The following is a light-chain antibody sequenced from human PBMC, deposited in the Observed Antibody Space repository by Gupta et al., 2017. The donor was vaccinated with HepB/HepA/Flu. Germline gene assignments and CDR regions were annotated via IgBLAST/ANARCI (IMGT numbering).Light chain of an antibody. CDR3: QQYGSSPRT. V-gene: IGKV3D-20*01. J-gene: IGKJ1*01. Sequence: EIVLTQPPATLCFPAGERATLSCGASQSVSSSYLAWYQQKPGLAPRLLIYGASSRATGIPDRFSGSGSGTDFTLTISRLEPEDFAVYYCQQYGSSPRTFGQGTKVEIK. CDR1: QSVSSSY. CDR2: GAS.